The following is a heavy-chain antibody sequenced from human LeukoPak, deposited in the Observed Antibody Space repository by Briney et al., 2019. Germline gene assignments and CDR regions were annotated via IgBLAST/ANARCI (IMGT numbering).Heavy chain of an antibody. J-gene: IGHJ6*02. CDR1: GYTFTSYD. V-gene: IGHV1-8*01. Sequence: GASVKVSCKTSGYTFTSYDINWVRQATGQGLEWMGWMNPNSGNTGYAQKLQDRVTMTRDTSISTAYMELSSLTSEDTAVYYCARVRGTYYYNGMDVWGQGTTVTVSS. D-gene: IGHD3-16*01. CDR3: ARVRGTYYYNGMDV. CDR2: MNPNSGNT.